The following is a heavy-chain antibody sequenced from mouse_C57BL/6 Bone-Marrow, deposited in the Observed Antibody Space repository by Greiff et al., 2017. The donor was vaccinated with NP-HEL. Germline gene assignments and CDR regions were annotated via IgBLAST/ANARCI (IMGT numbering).Heavy chain of an antibody. CDR3: ARDGFDY. V-gene: IGHV1-52*01. CDR1: GYTFTSYW. J-gene: IGHJ2*01. CDR2: IDPSDRET. Sequence: QVQLQQPGAELVRPGSSVKLSCKASGYTFTSYWMHWVTQRPIQGLDWIGNIDPSDRETHYNQKFKDKATLTVDKSSSTAYMQLSSLTSEDAAVYYCARDGFDYWGQGTTLTVSS.